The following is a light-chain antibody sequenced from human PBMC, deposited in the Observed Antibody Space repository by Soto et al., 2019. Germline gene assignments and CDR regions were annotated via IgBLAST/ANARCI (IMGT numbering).Light chain of an antibody. Sequence: EIVLTQSPATLSLSPGERATLSCRASQSVSSHLAWYQQKPGQAPRLLIYDAFNRATGIPARFSGSGSGTDFTLTISSLEPEDFAVYYCQHRYNRPHTFGQGTRLEIK. CDR2: DAF. CDR3: QHRYNRPHT. V-gene: IGKV3-11*01. CDR1: QSVSSH. J-gene: IGKJ5*01.